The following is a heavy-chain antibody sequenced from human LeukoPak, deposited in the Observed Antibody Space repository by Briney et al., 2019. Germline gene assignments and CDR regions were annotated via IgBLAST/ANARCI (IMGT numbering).Heavy chain of an antibody. V-gene: IGHV4-59*01. Sequence: SETLSLTCTVSGGSISIYYWSWIRQPAGKGLEWIGYIYYSGSTNYKPSLKSRVTISVDTSKNQFSLKLSSVTAADTAVYYCARGGYYGSGNDFRFDPWGQGTLVTVSS. CDR2: IYYSGST. D-gene: IGHD3-10*01. CDR1: GGSISIYY. CDR3: ARGGYYGSGNDFRFDP. J-gene: IGHJ5*02.